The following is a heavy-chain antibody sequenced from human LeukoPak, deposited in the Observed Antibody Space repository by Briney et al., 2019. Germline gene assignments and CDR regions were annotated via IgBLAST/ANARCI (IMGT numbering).Heavy chain of an antibody. V-gene: IGHV1-24*01. J-gene: IGHJ4*02. CDR2: YE. CDR1: GYTLTEVS. CDR3: VSRPPPRGHRGPFDF. Sequence: ASVKVSCKVFGYTLTEVSMHWVGQAPGNGLEWMEDYEQKFQGRVTMTEHTSTDTAYMELSSLRSEDTAVYYCVSRPPPRGHRGPFDFWGQGTRVTVSS.